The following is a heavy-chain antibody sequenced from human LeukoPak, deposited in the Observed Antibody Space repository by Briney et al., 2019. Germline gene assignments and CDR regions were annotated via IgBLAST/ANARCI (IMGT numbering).Heavy chain of an antibody. D-gene: IGHD6-19*01. CDR2: IYYSGRT. CDR1: GGSISSYY. Sequence: SETLSPTCTVSGGSISSYYWSWIRQPPGKGLEWIGYIYYSGRTNYNPSLKSRVTISVDTSKNQFSLKLSSVTAADTAVYYCARDSGWYGLNWFDPWGQGTLVTVSS. V-gene: IGHV4-59*01. CDR3: ARDSGWYGLNWFDP. J-gene: IGHJ5*02.